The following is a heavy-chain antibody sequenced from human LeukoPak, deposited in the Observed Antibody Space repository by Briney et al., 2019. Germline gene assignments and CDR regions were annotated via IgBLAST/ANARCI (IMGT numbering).Heavy chain of an antibody. Sequence: GGSLRLSCAASGFTLSSYAMSWVRQAPGKGLEWVSAISGSGGSTYYADSVKGRFTISRDNSKNTLYLQMNSLRAEDTAVYYCAKDRDYYGSGSYKGYFDYWGQGTLVTVSS. J-gene: IGHJ4*02. CDR1: GFTLSSYA. CDR2: ISGSGGST. D-gene: IGHD3-10*01. CDR3: AKDRDYYGSGSYKGYFDY. V-gene: IGHV3-23*01.